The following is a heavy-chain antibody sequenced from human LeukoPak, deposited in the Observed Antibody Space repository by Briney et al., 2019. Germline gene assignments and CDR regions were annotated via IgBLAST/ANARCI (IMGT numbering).Heavy chain of an antibody. CDR3: ARDYVRPELLWFGESRRMDV. J-gene: IGHJ6*02. V-gene: IGHV7-4-1*02. CDR2: INTNTANP. Sequence: ASVKVSCKASGYTFTSYAMNWVRQAPGQGLEWMGWINTNTANPTYAQGFTGRFVFSLDTSVSTAYLQISSLKAEDTAVYYCARDYVRPELLWFGESRRMDVWGQGTTVTVSS. D-gene: IGHD3-10*01. CDR1: GYTFTSYA.